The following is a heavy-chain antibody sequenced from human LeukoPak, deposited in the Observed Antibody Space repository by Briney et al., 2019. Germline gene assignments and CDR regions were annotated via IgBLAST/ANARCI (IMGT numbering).Heavy chain of an antibody. Sequence: GGSLRLSCAASGFTVSSNYMSWVRQAPGKGLEWVSVIYSGGSTYYADSVKGGFTISRDNSKNTLYLQMNSLRAEDTALYYCASDYLWGSSRSTGGLWGQGTLVTVSS. CDR1: GFTVSSNY. CDR3: ASDYLWGSSRSTGGL. D-gene: IGHD3-16*02. CDR2: IYSGGST. J-gene: IGHJ4*02. V-gene: IGHV3-66*01.